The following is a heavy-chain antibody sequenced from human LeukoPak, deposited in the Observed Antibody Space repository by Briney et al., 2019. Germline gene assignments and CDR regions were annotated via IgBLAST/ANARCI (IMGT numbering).Heavy chain of an antibody. CDR3: ARGDGGETTNGGYYFNY. D-gene: IGHD2-8*01. V-gene: IGHV3-66*01. J-gene: IGHJ4*02. CDR1: GFSVSNNY. Sequence: PGGSLRLSCAASGFSVSNNYMSWVRQAPGKGLEWVSVIYGADNTYYADSVRGRFTVSRDNAKNSLYLQMNSLRAEDTAVYYCARGDGGETTNGGYYFNYWGQGTLVTVSS. CDR2: IYGADNT.